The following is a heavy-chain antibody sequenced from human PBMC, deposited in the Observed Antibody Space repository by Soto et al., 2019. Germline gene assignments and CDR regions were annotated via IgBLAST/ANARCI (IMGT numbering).Heavy chain of an antibody. Sequence: SVKVSCKASGYTFTCDYMHWVQQAPGQGLEWMGWINPNSGGTNYAQKFQGRVTMTRDTSISTAYMELSRLRSDDTAVYYCARGGIPATAIPFDYWGQGTLVTVPS. D-gene: IGHD2-2*02. CDR1: GYTFTCDY. J-gene: IGHJ4*02. V-gene: IGHV1-2*02. CDR2: INPNSGGT. CDR3: ARGGIPATAIPFDY.